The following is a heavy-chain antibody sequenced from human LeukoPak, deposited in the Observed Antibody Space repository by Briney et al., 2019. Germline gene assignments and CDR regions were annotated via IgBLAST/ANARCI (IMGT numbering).Heavy chain of an antibody. CDR3: ARDMVLAAAGRRVRGNFWFDP. V-gene: IGHV4-34*01. D-gene: IGHD6-13*01. J-gene: IGHJ5*02. CDR2: INHSGST. CDR1: GGSISYYY. Sequence: SETLSLTCTVSGGSISYYYWSWIRQPPGKGLEWIGEINHSGSTNYNPSLKSRVTISVDTSKNQFSLKLSSVTAADTAVYYCARDMVLAAAGRRVRGNFWFDPWGQGTLVTVSS.